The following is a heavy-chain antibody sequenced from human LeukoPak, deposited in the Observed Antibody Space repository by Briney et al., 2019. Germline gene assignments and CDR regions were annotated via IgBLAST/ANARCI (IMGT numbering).Heavy chain of an antibody. D-gene: IGHD4/OR15-4a*01. J-gene: IGHJ4*02. Sequence: GGSLRLSCAASGFTFSNYWMSWVRQAPGKGLEWVANIKQDGSEKYYVDSVKGRFTISRDNAKNSLCLQMNSLRAEDTALYYCARDDYGGTKYWGQGTLVTVSS. CDR2: IKQDGSEK. CDR3: ARDDYGGTKY. CDR1: GFTFSNYW. V-gene: IGHV3-7*01.